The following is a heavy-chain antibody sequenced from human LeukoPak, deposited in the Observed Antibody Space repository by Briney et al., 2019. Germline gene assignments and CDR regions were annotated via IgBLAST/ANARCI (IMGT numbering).Heavy chain of an antibody. J-gene: IGHJ5*02. Sequence: ASVKVSCKASGYTFTDHYMQWLRQAPGQGLEWMGWINPNSGGTVLAQKFQDRITMTRDTSISTVYMELSRLSSDDTAVYYCARDTSLLGWFDPWGLGTLVTVSS. CDR3: ARDTSLLGWFDP. CDR2: INPNSGGT. V-gene: IGHV1-2*02. D-gene: IGHD2-21*01. CDR1: GYTFTDHY.